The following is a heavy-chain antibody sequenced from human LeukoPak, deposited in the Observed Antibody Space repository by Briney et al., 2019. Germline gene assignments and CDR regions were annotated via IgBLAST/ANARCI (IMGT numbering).Heavy chain of an antibody. Sequence: ASVKVSCKASGYTFTGYYMHWVRQAPGQGLEWMGWINPNSGGTNYAQKFQGRVTMTRDTSISTAYMELSRLRSDDTAVYYYARGYDSSGYYYYWGQGTLVTVSS. CDR1: GYTFTGYY. CDR2: INPNSGGT. CDR3: ARGYDSSGYYYY. D-gene: IGHD3-22*01. J-gene: IGHJ4*02. V-gene: IGHV1-2*02.